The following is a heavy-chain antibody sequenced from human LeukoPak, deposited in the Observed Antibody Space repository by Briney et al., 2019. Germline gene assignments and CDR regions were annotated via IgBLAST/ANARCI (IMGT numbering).Heavy chain of an antibody. D-gene: IGHD6-6*01. CDR2: IQNDASTE. CDR3: AKDWHSSSPNWFDP. CDR1: GFIFSHYG. V-gene: IGHV3-30*02. Sequence: PGGSLRLSCAASGFIFSHYGMHWVRQAPGKGLEWVAVIQNDASTENFADSVKGRFTISRDNSKNTVFLQMNSLRVEDTAVYYCAKDWHSSSPNWFDPWGQGTLVTVSS. J-gene: IGHJ5*02.